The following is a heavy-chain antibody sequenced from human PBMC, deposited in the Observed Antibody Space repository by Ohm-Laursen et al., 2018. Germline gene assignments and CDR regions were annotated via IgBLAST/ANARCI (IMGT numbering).Heavy chain of an antibody. CDR1: GFNFNTYE. Sequence: SLRLSCAASGFNFNTYEMNWVRQASGKGLEWVSAISGTGGSIYYADSVKGRFTISRDNSKDTLYLQMNSLRAEDTALYYCANLYDGEFWGQGTLVTVSS. CDR2: ISGTGGSI. V-gene: IGHV3-23*01. J-gene: IGHJ4*02. D-gene: IGHD3-22*01. CDR3: ANLYDGEF.